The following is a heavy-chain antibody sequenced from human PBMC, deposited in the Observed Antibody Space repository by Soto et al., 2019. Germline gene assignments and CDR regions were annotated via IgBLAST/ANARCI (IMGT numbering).Heavy chain of an antibody. Sequence: EVQLLESGGGLVQPGGSLRLSCAASGFTFSSYAMSWVRQAPGKGLEWVSAISGSGGSTYYADSVKGRFTISRDNSKNTLYLQMNSRSAEDTAVYYCARRGRWFGDANPYYGMDVWGQGTTVTVSS. J-gene: IGHJ6*02. CDR2: ISGSGGST. CDR3: ARRGRWFGDANPYYGMDV. CDR1: GFTFSSYA. V-gene: IGHV3-23*01. D-gene: IGHD3-10*01.